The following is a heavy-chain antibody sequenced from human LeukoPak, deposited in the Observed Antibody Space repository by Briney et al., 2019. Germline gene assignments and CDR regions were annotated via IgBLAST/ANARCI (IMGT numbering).Heavy chain of an antibody. CDR1: GDSVSSGSYY. J-gene: IGHJ3*02. Sequence: PETLSLTCTVSGDSVSSGSYYWSWIRQPPGTGLEWIGYIYYSGSTNYNPSLKSRVTISVDTSKNQFSLKLSSVTAADTAVYYCARDQLDAFDIWGQGTMVTVSS. CDR3: ARDQLDAFDI. D-gene: IGHD1-1*01. V-gene: IGHV4-61*01. CDR2: IYYSGST.